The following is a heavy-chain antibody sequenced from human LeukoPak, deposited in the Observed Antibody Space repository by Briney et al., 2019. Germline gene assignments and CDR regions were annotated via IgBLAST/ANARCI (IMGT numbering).Heavy chain of an antibody. CDR3: AKDARYDYYDSSGYSN. Sequence: GGSLRLSCAASGFTFSSYAMSWVRQAPGKGLEWVSAISGSGGSTYYADSVKGRFTISRDNSKNTLYLQMNSLRAEDTAVYYCAKDARYDYYDSSGYSNWGQGTLVTVSS. V-gene: IGHV3-23*01. CDR2: ISGSGGST. J-gene: IGHJ4*02. CDR1: GFTFSSYA. D-gene: IGHD3-22*01.